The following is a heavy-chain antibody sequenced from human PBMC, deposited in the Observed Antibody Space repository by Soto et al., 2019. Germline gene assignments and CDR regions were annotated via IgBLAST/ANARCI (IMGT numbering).Heavy chain of an antibody. CDR3: AHRHTSVAGAFDY. J-gene: IGHJ4*02. CDR2: IYWDDNK. V-gene: IGHV2-5*02. D-gene: IGHD6-19*01. Sequence: QITLKESGPTLVKPTQTLTLTCTFSGVSLTSSGMSVGWIRQPPGKALEWLALIYWDDNKRYSPSLRGRLTVTKDTSKNQVVLTMTNMDAVDTATYYCAHRHTSVAGAFDYWGQGTLVTVS. CDR1: GVSLTSSGMS.